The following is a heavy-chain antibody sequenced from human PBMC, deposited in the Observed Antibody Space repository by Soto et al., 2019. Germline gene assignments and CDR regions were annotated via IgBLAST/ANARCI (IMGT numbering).Heavy chain of an antibody. CDR1: GFTFSSYA. D-gene: IGHD2-21*02. V-gene: IGHV3-23*01. CDR3: ANQIAYCGGDCYPYYFDY. Sequence: GGSLRLSCAASGFTFSSYAMSWVRQAPGKGLEWVSAISGSGGSTYYADSVKGRFTISRDNSKNTLYLQMNSLRAEDTAVYYCANQIAYCGGDCYPYYFDYWGQGTLVTVSS. J-gene: IGHJ4*02. CDR2: ISGSGGST.